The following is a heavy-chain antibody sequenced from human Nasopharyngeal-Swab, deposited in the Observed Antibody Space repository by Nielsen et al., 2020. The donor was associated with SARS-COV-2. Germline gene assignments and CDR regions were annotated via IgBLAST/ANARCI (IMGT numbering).Heavy chain of an antibody. CDR2: IKQDGSEK. D-gene: IGHD1-26*01. CDR1: GFTFSSYW. Sequence: GGSLRLSCAASGFTFSSYWMSWVRQATGKGLEWVANIKQDGSEKYYVDSVKGRFTISRDNAKNSLYLQMNSLRAEDTAVYYCARWARSYRDAIYYYYYGMDVWGQGTTVTVSS. CDR3: ARWARSYRDAIYYYYYGMDV. J-gene: IGHJ6*02. V-gene: IGHV3-7*01.